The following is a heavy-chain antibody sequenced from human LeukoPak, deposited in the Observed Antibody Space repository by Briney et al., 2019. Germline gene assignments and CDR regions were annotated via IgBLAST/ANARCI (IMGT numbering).Heavy chain of an antibody. Sequence: GGSLRLSCFASGFTFSNAWMSWVRQAPGQGLEWIGRISSKAGGGTTDYAAPVKGRFSISRDDSKTTLYLQMNNLKTEDTAVYYCTSDHGSSWSVWGQGTLVTVSS. V-gene: IGHV3-15*01. CDR2: ISSKAGGGTT. CDR3: TSDHGSSWSV. D-gene: IGHD6-13*01. CDR1: GFTFSNAW. J-gene: IGHJ4*02.